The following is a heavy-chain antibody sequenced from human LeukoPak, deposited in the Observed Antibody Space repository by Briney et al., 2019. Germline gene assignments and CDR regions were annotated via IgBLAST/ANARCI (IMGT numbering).Heavy chain of an antibody. D-gene: IGHD2-2*01. CDR2: ISGSGVFT. J-gene: IGHJ4*02. CDR3: AKDGVVVAPAVRGALDL. CDR1: GFTFSSYT. V-gene: IGHV3-23*01. Sequence: PGGSLRLSCTASGFTFSSYTMSWVRQAPGKGPECVSAISGSGVFTSYAASVRGRFTISRDNSKNTLYLQMNSLRAKDTALYYCAKDGVVVAPAVRGALDLWGQGTVVTVSS.